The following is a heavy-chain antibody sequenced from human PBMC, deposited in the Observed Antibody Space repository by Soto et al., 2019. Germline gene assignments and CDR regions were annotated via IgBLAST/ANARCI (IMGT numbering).Heavy chain of an antibody. CDR1: GFSFKTFW. CDR3: VSANIVGRPG. CDR2: INQDESES. Sequence: EMQLVESGGGSVQPGESLRLSCAASGFSFKTFWMSWVRQAPGKGLEWVANINQDESESHYVDSVKGRFTISRDNAKSSVSLQMNDLRVEDPAVYYCVSANIVGRPGGGQGTMVTVSS. J-gene: IGHJ3*01. V-gene: IGHV3-7*01. D-gene: IGHD6-6*01.